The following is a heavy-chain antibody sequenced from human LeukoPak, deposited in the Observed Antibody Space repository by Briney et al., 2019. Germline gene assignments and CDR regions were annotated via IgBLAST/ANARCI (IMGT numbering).Heavy chain of an antibody. J-gene: IGHJ6*03. D-gene: IGHD3-16*01. CDR2: ISGSGRST. CDR1: GFTFSTYW. V-gene: IGHV3-23*01. CDR3: AKRSTPRLYYYYYMDV. Sequence: VGYLRLSGAGSGFTFSTYWMTWVRQAPGKGLEWDSAISGSGRSTYYADAVKGRFTISRDNSQNTLYQQMNSPRAEDTAVYYCAKRSTPRLYYYYYMDVWGKGTTVTVS.